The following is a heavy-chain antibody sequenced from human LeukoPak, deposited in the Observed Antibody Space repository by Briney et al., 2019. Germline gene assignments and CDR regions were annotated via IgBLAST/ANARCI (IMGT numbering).Heavy chain of an antibody. J-gene: IGHJ4*02. CDR3: ARAHRVVDSSGYYYEAFDY. V-gene: IGHV4-39*07. CDR1: GGSISSSSYY. CDR2: IYYSGST. D-gene: IGHD3-22*01. Sequence: SETLSLTCTVSGGSISSSSYYWGWIRQPPGKGLEWIGSIYYSGSTYYNPSLKSRVTISVDTSKNQFSLKLSSVTAADTAVYYCARAHRVVDSSGYYYEAFDYWGQGTLVTVSS.